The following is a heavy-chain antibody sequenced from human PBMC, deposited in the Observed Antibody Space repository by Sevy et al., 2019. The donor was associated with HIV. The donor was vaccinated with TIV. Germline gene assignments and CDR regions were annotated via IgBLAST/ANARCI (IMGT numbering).Heavy chain of an antibody. Sequence: GGSLRLSCAASGFTFSNFAMHWDRQAPGKGLEWVAITSYDGSSNYYADSVKGRFTISRDNSKHTLYLQMNSLTVEDTAVYYCATDDRDNSGYHFTYWGQGTLVTVSS. J-gene: IGHJ4*02. CDR1: GFTFSNFA. D-gene: IGHD3-22*01. CDR2: TSYDGSSN. CDR3: ATDDRDNSGYHFTY. V-gene: IGHV3-30-3*01.